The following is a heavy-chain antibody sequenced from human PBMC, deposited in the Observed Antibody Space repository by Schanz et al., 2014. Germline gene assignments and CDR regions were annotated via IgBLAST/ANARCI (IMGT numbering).Heavy chain of an antibody. V-gene: IGHV4-34*02. CDR2: INHSGNN. J-gene: IGHJ3*02. CDR3: ATNMVQGTISDAFDI. Sequence: QVQLQQWGAGLLKPSETLSLTCDVYGGSFSGYFWSWIRQPPGKGLEGIGEINHSGNNYYKPSLKSRITISVDTTKNQFTLRLTSVTAADTAVYYCATNMVQGTISDAFDIWGQGTMVTVSS. CDR1: GGSFSGYF. D-gene: IGHD3-10*01.